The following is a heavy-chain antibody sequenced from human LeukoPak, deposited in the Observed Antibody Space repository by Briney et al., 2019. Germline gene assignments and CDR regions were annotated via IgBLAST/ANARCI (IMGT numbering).Heavy chain of an antibody. J-gene: IGHJ3*02. CDR2: INPNSGGT. CDR1: GYTFTSYD. Sequence: ASVKVSCKASGYTFTSYDIGWVRQAPGQGLEWMGWINPNSGGTNYAQKFQGRVTMTRDTSISTAYMELSRLRSDDTAVYYCARVRSRITTVTTPLDAFDIWGQGTMVTVSS. CDR3: ARVRSRITTVTTPLDAFDI. V-gene: IGHV1-2*02. D-gene: IGHD4-17*01.